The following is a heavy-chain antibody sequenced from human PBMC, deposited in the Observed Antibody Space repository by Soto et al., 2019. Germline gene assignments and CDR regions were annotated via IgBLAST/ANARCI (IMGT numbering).Heavy chain of an antibody. CDR2: ISYDGSNK. J-gene: IGHJ4*02. CDR3: ARDNSVDTAMDLFDY. CDR1: GFTFSSYA. D-gene: IGHD5-18*01. Sequence: GGSLRLSCAASGFTFSSYAMHWVRQAPGKGLEWVAVISYDGSNKYYADSVKGRFTISRDNSKNTLYLQMNSLRAEDTAVYYCARDNSVDTAMDLFDYWGQGTLVTVSS. V-gene: IGHV3-30-3*01.